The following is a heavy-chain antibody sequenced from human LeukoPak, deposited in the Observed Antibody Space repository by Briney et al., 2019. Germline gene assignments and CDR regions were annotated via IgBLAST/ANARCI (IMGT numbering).Heavy chain of an antibody. CDR2: IIPIFGTA. V-gene: IGHV1-69*13. J-gene: IGHJ6*02. D-gene: IGHD3-22*01. Sequence: VASVNVSCTASGGTFSSYAISWVRQAPGQGLEWMGGIIPIFGTANYAQKFQGRVTITADESTSTAYMELSSLRSEDTAVYYCARDPVNGMDVWGQGTTVTVSS. CDR1: GGTFSSYA. CDR3: ARDPVNGMDV.